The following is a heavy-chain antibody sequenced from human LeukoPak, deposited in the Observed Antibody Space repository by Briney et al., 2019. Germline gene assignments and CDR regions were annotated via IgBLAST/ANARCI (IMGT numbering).Heavy chain of an antibody. D-gene: IGHD3-16*02. V-gene: IGHV1-2*02. Sequence: ASVKVSCKASGYTFTGYYMHWVRQAPGQGLEWMGWINPNSDGTNYAQKFQGRVTMTRDTSISTAYMELSRLRSDDTAVYYCARDVGYDYVWGSYPVYYFDYWGQGTLVTVSS. CDR2: INPNSDGT. CDR1: GYTFTGYY. CDR3: ARDVGYDYVWGSYPVYYFDY. J-gene: IGHJ4*02.